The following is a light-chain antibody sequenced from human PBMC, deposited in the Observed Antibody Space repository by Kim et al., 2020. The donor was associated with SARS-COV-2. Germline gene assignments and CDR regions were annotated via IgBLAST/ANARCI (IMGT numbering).Light chain of an antibody. CDR3: QQYYSTPGIT. J-gene: IGKJ5*01. CDR1: QSVLYSSNNKNY. CDR2: WAS. V-gene: IGKV4-1*01. Sequence: DFVMTQSPDSLAVSLGERATINCKSSQSVLYSSNNKNYLAWYQQKPGQPPKLLIYWASTRESGVPDRFSGSGSGTDFTLTISSLQAEDVAVYYCQQYYSTPGITFGQGTRLEIK.